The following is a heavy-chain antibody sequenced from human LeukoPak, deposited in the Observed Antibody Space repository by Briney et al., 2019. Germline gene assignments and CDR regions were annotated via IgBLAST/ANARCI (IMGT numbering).Heavy chain of an antibody. CDR3: ARVVRGVKNWFDP. D-gene: IGHD3-10*01. CDR1: GGTFSIYA. J-gene: IGHJ5*02. V-gene: IGHV1-69*05. CDR2: IIPIFGTA. Sequence: GASVKVSCKASGGTFSIYAISWVRQAPGQGLEWMGGIIPIFGTANYAQKFQGRVTITTDESTSTAYMELSSLRSEDTAVYYCARVVRGVKNWFDPWGQGTLVTVSP.